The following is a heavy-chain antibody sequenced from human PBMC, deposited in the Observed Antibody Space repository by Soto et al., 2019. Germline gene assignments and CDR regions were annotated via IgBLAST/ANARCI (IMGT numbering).Heavy chain of an antibody. Sequence: GGSLRLSCAASGFTFSSYAMSWVRQAPGKGLEWVSAISGSGGSTYYADSVKGRFTISRDNSKNTLYLQMNSLRAEDTAVYYCAKDLYYGSESYLFDYWGQGTLVTVSS. V-gene: IGHV3-23*01. CDR1: GFTFSSYA. CDR2: ISGSGGST. CDR3: AKDLYYGSESYLFDY. D-gene: IGHD3-10*01. J-gene: IGHJ4*02.